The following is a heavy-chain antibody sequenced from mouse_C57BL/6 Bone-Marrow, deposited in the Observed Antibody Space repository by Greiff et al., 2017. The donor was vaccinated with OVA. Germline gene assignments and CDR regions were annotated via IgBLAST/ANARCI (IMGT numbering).Heavy chain of an antibody. J-gene: IGHJ4*01. CDR2: IDPSDSYT. CDR3: ASEVDY. Sequence: QVQLQQPGAELVKPGASVKLSCKASGYTFTSYWMQWVKQRPGQGLEWIGEIDPSDSYTNYNQKFKGKATLTVDTSSSTAYMQLSSLTSEDSAVYYCASEVDYWGQGTSVTVSS. CDR1: GYTFTSYW. V-gene: IGHV1-50*01.